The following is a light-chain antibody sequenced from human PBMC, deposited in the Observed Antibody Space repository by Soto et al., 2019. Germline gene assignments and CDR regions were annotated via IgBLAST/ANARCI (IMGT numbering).Light chain of an antibody. V-gene: IGLV2-14*01. Sequence: QSALTQPASVSGSPGQSITISCTGTRSDVGGYNYVSWYQQHPGKAPKLMIYEVSNRPSGVSNRFSGSKSGNTASLTISGLQAEDEADYYCSSYTISTPYVVFGGGTKLTVL. J-gene: IGLJ2*01. CDR2: EVS. CDR3: SSYTISTPYVV. CDR1: RSDVGGYNY.